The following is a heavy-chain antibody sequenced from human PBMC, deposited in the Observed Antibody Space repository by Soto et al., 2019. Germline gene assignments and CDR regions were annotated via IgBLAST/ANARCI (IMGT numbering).Heavy chain of an antibody. CDR2: ISSTTNYI. CDR1: GSTFSRYS. J-gene: IGHJ4*02. V-gene: IGHV3-21*01. Sequence: GGFLRLSCAASGSTFSRYSMNWVRQAPGKGLEWVSSISSTTNYIYYADSMKGRFTVSRDNAKNSVYLDMNSLSAEDTAVYYCARESEDLTSNFDYWGQGTLVTVSS. CDR3: ARESEDLTSNFDY.